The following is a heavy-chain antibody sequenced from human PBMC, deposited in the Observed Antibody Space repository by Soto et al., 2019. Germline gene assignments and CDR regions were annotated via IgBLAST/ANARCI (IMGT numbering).Heavy chain of an antibody. J-gene: IGHJ5*02. CDR2: INPSGGNT. Sequence: ASVKVSCKASGYTFTSNYIHWVRRAPGQGLEWMGTINPSGGNTNYAQKCQGRVTMTRDTSTSTVYIDLRSLTSEDTAVYYCARDHSIASSGAWWLDPWGQGTLVTVSS. V-gene: IGHV1-46*01. D-gene: IGHD6-6*01. CDR3: ARDHSIASSGAWWLDP. CDR1: GYTFTSNY.